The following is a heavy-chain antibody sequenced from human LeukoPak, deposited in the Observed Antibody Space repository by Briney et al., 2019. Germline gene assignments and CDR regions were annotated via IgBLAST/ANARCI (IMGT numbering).Heavy chain of an antibody. CDR3: AKGYYDSSAQGWYFQH. D-gene: IGHD3-22*01. CDR2: IWYDGSNK. V-gene: IGHV3-33*06. Sequence: PGGSLRLSCAASGFTFSNYDMHWVRQAPGKGLEWVAGIWYDGSNKDYADSVKGRFTISRDNSKNTLYLQMNSLRAEDTAVYYCAKGYYDSSAQGWYFQHWGQGTLVTVSS. J-gene: IGHJ1*01. CDR1: GFTFSNYD.